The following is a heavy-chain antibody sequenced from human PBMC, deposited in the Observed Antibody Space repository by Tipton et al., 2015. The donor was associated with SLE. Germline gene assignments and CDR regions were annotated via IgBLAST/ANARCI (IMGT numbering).Heavy chain of an antibody. CDR2: VRYDGSQT. J-gene: IGHJ4*02. CDR3: AKDGTLPGF. Sequence: GSLRLSCAASGFTFSDCGMHWVRQAPGKGLEWVAFVRYDGSQTYYADSVKGRVATSRDNSKNTLYLQMNSLRAEDTAVYYCAKDGTLPGFGGQGTLVTVSS. D-gene: IGHD1/OR15-1a*01. V-gene: IGHV3-30*02. CDR1: GFTFSDCG.